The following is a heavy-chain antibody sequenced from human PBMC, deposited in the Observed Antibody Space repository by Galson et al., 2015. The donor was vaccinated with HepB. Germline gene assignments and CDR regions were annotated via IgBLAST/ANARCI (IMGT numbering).Heavy chain of an antibody. V-gene: IGHV2-5*01. CDR1: GFSLSSRGMG. J-gene: IGHJ3*01. CDR2: IYWNGER. D-gene: IGHD3-3*01. CDR3: AHTPLTSFEEVIIGNPFGV. Sequence: ALVKPTQTLTLTCTFSGFSLSSRGMGLGWIRQPPGKTLEWLAVIYWNGERLYSPSLESRLTITKGTSENQVVLTMTNLDPVDTATYYCAHTPLTSFEEVIIGNPFGVWGQGTTVTVSS.